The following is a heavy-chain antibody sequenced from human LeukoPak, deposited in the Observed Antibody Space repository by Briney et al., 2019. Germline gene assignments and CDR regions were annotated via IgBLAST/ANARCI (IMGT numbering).Heavy chain of an antibody. J-gene: IGHJ4*02. CDR2: IRGSSSAM. CDR1: GFSFSEYS. CDR3: ARDRDWSFDY. Sequence: GGSPRLSCAASGFSFSEYSMNWVRQAPGKGLEWVSNIRGSSSAMNYADSVKGRFTISRDNAKNSLYLEMSSLRAEDTAVYYCARDRDWSFDYWGQGTLVTVSS. D-gene: IGHD3-9*01. V-gene: IGHV3-48*04.